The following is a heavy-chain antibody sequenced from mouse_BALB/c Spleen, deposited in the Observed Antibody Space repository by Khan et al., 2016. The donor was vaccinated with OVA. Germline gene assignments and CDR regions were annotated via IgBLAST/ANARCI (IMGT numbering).Heavy chain of an antibody. CDR2: IWGAGRT. V-gene: IGHV2-3*01. D-gene: IGHD2-2*01. J-gene: IGHJ3*01. Sequence: QVQLKESGPGLVAPSQSLSITCTVSGLSLTNYGISWIRQPPGKGLEWLGVIWGAGRTNYHSALISRLSINKDNSKSQVFLKLNSLQTDDTATYYCAIIYYGYDWFTYWGQGTLVTVSA. CDR3: AIIYYGYDWFTY. CDR1: GLSLTNYG.